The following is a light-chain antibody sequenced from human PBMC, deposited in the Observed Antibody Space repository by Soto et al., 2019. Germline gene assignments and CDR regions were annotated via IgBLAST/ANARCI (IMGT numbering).Light chain of an antibody. J-gene: IGLJ3*02. V-gene: IGLV2-14*01. CDR2: DVS. CDR1: SSDVGGYNY. CDR3: SSYTSGSTWV. Sequence: QSALTQPASVSGSPGQSITISCTGTSSDVGGYNYVSWYQQHPGKAPKFMIYDVSNRPSGVPNRFSGSKSGNTASLTISGLQAEDEADYYCSSYTSGSTWVFGGGTKLTV.